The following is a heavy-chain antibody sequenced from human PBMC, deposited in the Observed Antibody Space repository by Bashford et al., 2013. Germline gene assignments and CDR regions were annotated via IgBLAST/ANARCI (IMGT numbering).Heavy chain of an antibody. CDR2: IIPILGIA. Sequence: VASVKVSCKASGGTFSSYAISWVRQAPGQGLEWMGGIIPILGIANYAQKFQGRVTITADKSTSTAYMELSSLRSEDTAVYYCAREGSGNRDYYYGMDVVGPRDHGHRLL. J-gene: IGHJ6*02. CDR3: AREGSGNRDYYYGMDV. V-gene: IGHV1-69*10. CDR1: GGTFSSYA. D-gene: IGHD3-10*01.